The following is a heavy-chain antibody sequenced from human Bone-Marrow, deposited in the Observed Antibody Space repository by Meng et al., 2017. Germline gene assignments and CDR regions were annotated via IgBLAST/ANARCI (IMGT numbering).Heavy chain of an antibody. Sequence: QGQLVQSGAGVQPPRASVKLSCTVSGYTFTDYYMHWQQQAPGQGLEWMGWINPNSGGTNYAQKFQGRVTMTRDTSISTAYMELSRLRSDDTAVYYCARGGHQQWLDTPGGYWGQGTLVTVSS. J-gene: IGHJ4*02. V-gene: IGHV1-2*02. CDR3: ARGGHQQWLDTPGGY. D-gene: IGHD6-19*01. CDR1: GYTFTDYY. CDR2: INPNSGGT.